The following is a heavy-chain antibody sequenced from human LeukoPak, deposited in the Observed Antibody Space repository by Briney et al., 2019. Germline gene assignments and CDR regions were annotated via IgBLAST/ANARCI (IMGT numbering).Heavy chain of an antibody. CDR3: ARGGGIAVAGNWFDP. CDR2: MNPNSGNT. J-gene: IGHJ5*02. D-gene: IGHD6-19*01. CDR1: GGTFSSYD. Sequence: ASVKVSCKASGGTFSSYDINWVRQATGQGLEWMGWMNPNSGNTGYAQKFQGRVTITRNTSISTAYMELSSLRSEDTAVYYCARGGGIAVAGNWFDPWGQGTLVTVSS. V-gene: IGHV1-8*03.